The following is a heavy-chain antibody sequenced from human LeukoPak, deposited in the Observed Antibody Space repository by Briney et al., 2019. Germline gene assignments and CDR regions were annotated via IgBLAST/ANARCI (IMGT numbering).Heavy chain of an antibody. CDR1: RGSISSGSYY. V-gene: IGHV4-61*02. Sequence: SQTLSLTCTVSRGSISSGSYYWSWIRQPAEKGLEWIGRIYSNGTTNHNPSLKSRATISVDTSKNHFSLKLSSVTAADTAVYYCARGRGRDVSFYYGMDVWGRGTTVTVSS. CDR2: IYSNGTT. J-gene: IGHJ6*02. CDR3: ARGRGRDVSFYYGMDV. D-gene: IGHD3-10*01.